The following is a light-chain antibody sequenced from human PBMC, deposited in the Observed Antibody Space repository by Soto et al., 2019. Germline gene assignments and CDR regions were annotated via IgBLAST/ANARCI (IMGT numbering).Light chain of an antibody. CDR3: AVWDDSLNGPV. CDR1: SSNIGTNA. J-gene: IGLJ2*01. V-gene: IGLV1-44*01. CDR2: SNN. Sequence: QSVLTQPPSASGTPGQRVTISCSGGSSNIGTNAVSWYQQFPGTAPKRLMYSNNERPSGVPDRFSGSKSGTSASLAISGLQSEDEADYYCAVWDDSLNGPVFGGGTQLTVL.